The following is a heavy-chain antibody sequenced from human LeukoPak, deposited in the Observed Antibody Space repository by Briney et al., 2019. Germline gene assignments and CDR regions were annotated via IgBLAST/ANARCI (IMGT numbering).Heavy chain of an antibody. Sequence: SETLSPTCTVSGGSICSYYWSWIRQPPGKGLGWVGDSYYSGSTNSNTSLKSRVTISVDTSKTQFSLKLSSVTAADTAVYYCERSNYYGSGSYYKGAFDIWGQGTMVTVSS. CDR2: SYYSGST. D-gene: IGHD3-10*01. V-gene: IGHV4-59*01. CDR1: GGSICSYY. J-gene: IGHJ3*02. CDR3: ERSNYYGSGSYYKGAFDI.